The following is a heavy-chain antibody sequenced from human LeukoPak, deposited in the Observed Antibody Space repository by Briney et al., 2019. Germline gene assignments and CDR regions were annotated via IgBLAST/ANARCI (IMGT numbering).Heavy chain of an antibody. J-gene: IGHJ4*02. CDR3: ARQQEIRYSEDY. CDR2: IDPSDSYT. Sequence: GEALKISCKGSGYSFTSYWISWVRQMPGKGLEWMGRIDPSDSYTNYSPYFQGHVTISADKSISTAYLQWSSLKASDTAMYYCARQQEIRYSEDYWGQGTLVTVSS. D-gene: IGHD3-9*01. CDR1: GYSFTSYW. V-gene: IGHV5-10-1*01.